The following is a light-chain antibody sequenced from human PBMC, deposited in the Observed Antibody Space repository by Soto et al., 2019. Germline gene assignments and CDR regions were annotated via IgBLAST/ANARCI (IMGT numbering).Light chain of an antibody. Sequence: DIQMTQSPSSLSASVGDTVTITCRASQRIGRLLSRYQQQPGKAPKLLIYDGFTLQGGVPSRFSGSGSGTDFTLTIGSLQPEDVTTYSCQKSDRPPFTFGPGTKVDVK. CDR3: QKSDRPPFT. J-gene: IGKJ3*01. V-gene: IGKV1-39*01. CDR1: QRIGRL. CDR2: DGF.